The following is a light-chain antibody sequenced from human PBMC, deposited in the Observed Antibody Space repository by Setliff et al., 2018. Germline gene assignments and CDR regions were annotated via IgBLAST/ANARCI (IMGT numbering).Light chain of an antibody. CDR3: NSYAGSNSGV. V-gene: IGLV2-8*01. CDR2: EVN. Sequence: QSVLTQPPSASGSPGQSVTISCTGTSSDVGAYNFVSWYQQHPGKAPKPIIFEVNRRPSGVPDRFSGSKSGNTASLTVSGLQAEDEAYYYCNSYAGSNSGVFGTGTKVTVL. CDR1: SSDVGAYNF. J-gene: IGLJ1*01.